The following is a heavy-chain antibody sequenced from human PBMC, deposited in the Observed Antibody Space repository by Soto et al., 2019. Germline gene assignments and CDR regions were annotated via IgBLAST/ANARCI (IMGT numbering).Heavy chain of an antibody. V-gene: IGHV3-33*01. Sequence: QVQLVESGGGVVQPGRSLRLSCAASGFTFSNYGMHWVRQAPGKGLEWVAVIWYDGSDKYYADSVKGRFTISRDNSKNSLSLQMNSLGAEDTPVYYCARGSENYQGSGHYYFDYWGQGTLVTVSS. CDR1: GFTFSNYG. D-gene: IGHD3-10*01. CDR2: IWYDGSDK. J-gene: IGHJ4*02. CDR3: ARGSENYQGSGHYYFDY.